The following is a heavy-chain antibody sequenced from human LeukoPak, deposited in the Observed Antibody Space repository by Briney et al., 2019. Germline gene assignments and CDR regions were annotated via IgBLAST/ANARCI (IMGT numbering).Heavy chain of an antibody. J-gene: IGHJ4*02. D-gene: IGHD5-24*01. CDR3: ARDRGWLQIHYYFDY. V-gene: IGHV4-39*02. CDR1: GGSISSSSYY. CDR2: IYHSGNS. Sequence: SETLSLTCTVSGGSISSSSYYWGWIRQPPGKGLEWIGSIYHSGNSYYNPSLKSRATISVDTSKNHFSLKLRSVTAADTAVYYWARDRGWLQIHYYFDYWGKGTLVTVSS.